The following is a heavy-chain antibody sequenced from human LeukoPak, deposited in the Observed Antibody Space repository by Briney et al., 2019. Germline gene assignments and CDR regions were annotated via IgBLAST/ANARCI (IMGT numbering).Heavy chain of an antibody. CDR1: GGSISSGSYY. Sequence: SETLSLTCTVSGGSISSGSYYWSWIRQPAGKGLEWIGHIYTSGSTNYNPSLKSRVTISVDTSKNQFSLKLSSVTAADTAVYYCAREAVMGATTHWFDPWGQGTLVTVSS. D-gene: IGHD1-26*01. CDR3: AREAVMGATTHWFDP. J-gene: IGHJ5*02. V-gene: IGHV4-61*09. CDR2: IYTSGST.